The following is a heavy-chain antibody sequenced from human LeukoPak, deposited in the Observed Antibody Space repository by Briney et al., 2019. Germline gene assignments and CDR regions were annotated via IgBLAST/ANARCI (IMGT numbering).Heavy chain of an antibody. CDR3: ARARPDYYDSSGYDFDY. CDR1: GYTFTSYY. D-gene: IGHD3-22*01. Sequence: ASVKVSCKASGYTFTSYYMHWVRQAPGQGLEWMGIINPSGGSTSYAQKFQGRVTMTRDTSTSTVYMELSSLRSKDTAVYYCARARPDYYDSSGYDFDYWGQGTLVTVSS. CDR2: INPSGGST. J-gene: IGHJ4*02. V-gene: IGHV1-46*01.